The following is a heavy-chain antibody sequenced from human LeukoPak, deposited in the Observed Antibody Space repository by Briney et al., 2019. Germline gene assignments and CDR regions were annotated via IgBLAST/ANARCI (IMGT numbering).Heavy chain of an antibody. J-gene: IGHJ4*02. CDR2: ISAYSGNT. CDR1: GYTFTSYG. Sequence: ASVKVSCKTSGYTFTSYGITWVRQAAGQGLEWMGWISAYSGNTNSAQKFQDRVTMTTDTSTSTAYMELRGLTSDDTAVYYCARGSRTTVLDYWGQGTLLTVSS. CDR3: ARGSRTTVLDY. V-gene: IGHV1-18*01. D-gene: IGHD4-17*01.